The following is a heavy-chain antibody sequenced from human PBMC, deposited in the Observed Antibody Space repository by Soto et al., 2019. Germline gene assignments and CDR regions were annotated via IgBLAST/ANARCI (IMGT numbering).Heavy chain of an antibody. CDR3: AKDIAVSGPKGFDS. J-gene: IGHJ5*01. CDR1: GFVFRRNA. Sequence: EVQLLETGGGFIQPGGSLRLSCVGSGFVFRRNAMNWVRQAPGKGLEWVSSISGGGSTTYYADSVKGRFTISRDNSKNTLFLKENRLRAEDSATYYCAKDIAVSGPKGFDSWGQGTRVTVSS. D-gene: IGHD6-19*01. V-gene: IGHV3-23*01. CDR2: ISGGGSTT.